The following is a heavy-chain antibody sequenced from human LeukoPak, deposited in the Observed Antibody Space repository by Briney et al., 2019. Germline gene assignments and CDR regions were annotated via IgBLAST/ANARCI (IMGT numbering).Heavy chain of an antibody. CDR3: ARDLGYCSSTSCYKAFDI. Sequence: GASVKVSCKASGGTFSSYAISWVRQAPGQGLEWMGGIIPIFGSANYAQKFRGRVTITADESTSTAYMELRSLRSEDTAVYYCARDLGYCSSTSCYKAFDIWGQGTMVTVSS. D-gene: IGHD2-2*02. J-gene: IGHJ3*02. CDR1: GGTFSSYA. V-gene: IGHV1-69*01. CDR2: IIPIFGSA.